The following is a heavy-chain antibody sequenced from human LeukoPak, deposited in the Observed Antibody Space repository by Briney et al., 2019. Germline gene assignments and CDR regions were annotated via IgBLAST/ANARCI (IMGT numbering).Heavy chain of an antibody. CDR2: ISYDGSNK. CDR1: GFTFSSYD. V-gene: IGHV3-30-3*01. Sequence: GRSLRLSCAASGFTFSSYDMHWVRQAPGKGLEWVAVISYDGSNKYYADSVKGRFTISRDNSKNTLYLQMNSLRAEDTAVYYCARDGQHIVVVPAAIRWDPWDYGMDVWGQGTTVTVSS. CDR3: ARDGQHIVVVPAAIRWDPWDYGMDV. J-gene: IGHJ6*02. D-gene: IGHD2-2*02.